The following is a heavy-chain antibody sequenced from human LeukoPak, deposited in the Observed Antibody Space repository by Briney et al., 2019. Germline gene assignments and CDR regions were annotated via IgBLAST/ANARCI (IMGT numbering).Heavy chain of an antibody. V-gene: IGHV4-39*01. CDR3: ARLTAGWLQLNYYYYYMDV. CDR1: GDSISYFY. D-gene: IGHD5-24*01. Sequence: SETLSLTCTVSGDSISYFYWGWIRQPPGKGLEWIGSIYYSGSTYYNPSLKSRVTISVDTSKNQFSLKLSSVTAADTAVYYCARLTAGWLQLNYYYYYMDVWGKGTTVTISS. J-gene: IGHJ6*03. CDR2: IYYSGST.